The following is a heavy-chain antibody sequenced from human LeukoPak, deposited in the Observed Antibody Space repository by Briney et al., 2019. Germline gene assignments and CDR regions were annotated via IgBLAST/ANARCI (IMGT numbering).Heavy chain of an antibody. CDR1: GFTFTSQA. J-gene: IGHJ5*02. CDR2: VSGSGGST. Sequence: GGSLRLSYAPSGFTFTSQAMSSVSQAPGKGREWVSSVSGSGGSTYYADSVKGRFTISRDNSKNTLYLQMNSLRAEDTAVYYCAKDSLVSVYYYDSSGYYHWGQGTLVTVSS. V-gene: IGHV3-23*01. D-gene: IGHD3-22*01. CDR3: AKDSLVSVYYYDSSGYYH.